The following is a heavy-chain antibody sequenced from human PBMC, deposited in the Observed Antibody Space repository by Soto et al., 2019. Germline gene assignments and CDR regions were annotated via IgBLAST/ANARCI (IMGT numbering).Heavy chain of an antibody. J-gene: IGHJ4*02. V-gene: IGHV3-23*01. D-gene: IGHD3-22*01. CDR2: MSGDGRT. Sequence: LRLSCVSSGFTFSDSVMAWVRQAPGKVLEWLSVMSGDGRTRYALSVTGRFTISRDNSKNTLYLQMRSLRAEDAAAYYCVKWHTSNFDSLPFTGFDFWGQGTQVTVSS. CDR1: GFTFSDSV. CDR3: VKWHTSNFDSLPFTGFDF.